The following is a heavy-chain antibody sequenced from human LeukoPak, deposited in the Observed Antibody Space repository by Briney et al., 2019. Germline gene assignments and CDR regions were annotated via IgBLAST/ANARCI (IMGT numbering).Heavy chain of an antibody. Sequence: SETLSLTCTVSSVSISSYYWSWIRQPPGKGLEWIGYIYYSGSTNYNPSLKSRVTISVDTSKNQFSLKLSSVTAADTAVYYCARAWGNSRYFDYWGQGTLVTVSS. V-gene: IGHV4-59*01. J-gene: IGHJ4*02. D-gene: IGHD4-23*01. CDR1: SVSISSYY. CDR3: ARAWGNSRYFDY. CDR2: IYYSGST.